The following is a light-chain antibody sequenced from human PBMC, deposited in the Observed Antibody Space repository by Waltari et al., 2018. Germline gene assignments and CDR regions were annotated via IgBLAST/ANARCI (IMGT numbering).Light chain of an antibody. Sequence: DIQMTQSPSSLSASVGDRVTITCQASQDISNYLNWYQQKPGKAPKLLIYDASNLETGVPSRFSGSVSGTDFTFTISSLHPEDIATYYCQQYDNLPITFGQGTRLEIK. J-gene: IGKJ5*01. V-gene: IGKV1-33*01. CDR3: QQYDNLPIT. CDR2: DAS. CDR1: QDISNY.